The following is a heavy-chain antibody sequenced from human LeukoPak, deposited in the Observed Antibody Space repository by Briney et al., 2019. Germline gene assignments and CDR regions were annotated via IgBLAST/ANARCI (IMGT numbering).Heavy chain of an antibody. CDR3: ARIETEGSSWYGVHYFDY. Sequence: SSETLSLTCTVSGYSIDNGYYWGWIRQPPGKGLEWIGSIYHSGNKYYNPSLKSRVTISVDTSKNQFSLKLTSVTAADTAMYYCARIETEGSSWYGVHYFDYWGRGTQVTVSS. J-gene: IGHJ4*02. CDR1: GYSIDNGYY. D-gene: IGHD6-13*01. CDR2: IYHSGNK. V-gene: IGHV4-38-2*02.